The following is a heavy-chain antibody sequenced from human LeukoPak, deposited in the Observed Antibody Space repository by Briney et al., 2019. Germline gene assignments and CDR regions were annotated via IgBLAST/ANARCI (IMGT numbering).Heavy chain of an antibody. CDR2: ISSSSSYI. J-gene: IGHJ4*02. Sequence: GGSLRLSCAASGFTFSSYSMNWVRQAPGKGLEWVSSISSSSSYIYYADSVKGRFTISRDNAKNSLYLQMNSLGAEDTAVYYCARDLHFPLDGGWGQGTLVTVSS. CDR1: GFTFSSYS. D-gene: IGHD3-3*01. CDR3: ARDLHFPLDGG. V-gene: IGHV3-21*01.